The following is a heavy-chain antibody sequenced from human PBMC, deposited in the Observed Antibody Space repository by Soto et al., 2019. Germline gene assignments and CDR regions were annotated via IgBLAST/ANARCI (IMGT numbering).Heavy chain of an antibody. CDR3: ARDRKLVSGYYGMDV. Sequence: PGGSLRLSCAASGFTFSSYDMHWVRQATGKGLEWVSAIGTAGDTYYPGSVKGRFTISRENAKNSLYLQMNSLRAEDTAVYYCARDRKLVSGYYGMDVWGQGTTVTVSS. V-gene: IGHV3-13*01. J-gene: IGHJ6*02. CDR2: IGTAGDT. CDR1: GFTFSSYD. D-gene: IGHD2-15*01.